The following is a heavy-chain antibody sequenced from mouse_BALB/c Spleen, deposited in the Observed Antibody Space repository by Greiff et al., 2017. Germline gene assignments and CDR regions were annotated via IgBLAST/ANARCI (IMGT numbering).Heavy chain of an antibody. V-gene: IGHV1-80*01. CDR1: GYAFSSYW. Sequence: QVQLQQSGAELVRPGSSVKISCKASGYAFSSYWMNWVKQRPGQGLEWIGQIYPGDGDTNYNGKFKGKATLTADKSSSTAYMQLSSLTSEDSAVYFCARRDHYLEPFDYWGQGTTLTVSS. J-gene: IGHJ2*01. CDR2: IYPGDGDT. CDR3: ARRDHYLEPFDY. D-gene: IGHD5-5*01.